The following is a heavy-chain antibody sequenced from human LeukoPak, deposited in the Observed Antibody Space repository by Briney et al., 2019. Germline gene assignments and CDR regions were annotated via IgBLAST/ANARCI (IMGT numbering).Heavy chain of an antibody. CDR1: GFTFSSYA. CDR2: ISGSGGST. D-gene: IGHD2-21*02. V-gene: IGHV3-23*01. Sequence: GGSLRLSCAASGFTFSSYAMSWVRQAPGKGLEWVSAISGSGGSTYYADSVKGRFTISRDNSKNTLYLQMNSLRAEDTAVYYCAKTYCGGDCYSDHAFDIWGQGTMVTVSS. CDR3: AKTYCGGDCYSDHAFDI. J-gene: IGHJ3*02.